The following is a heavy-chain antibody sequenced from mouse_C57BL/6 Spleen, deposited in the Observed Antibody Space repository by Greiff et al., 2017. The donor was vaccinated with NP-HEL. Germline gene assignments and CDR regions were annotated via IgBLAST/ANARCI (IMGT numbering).Heavy chain of an antibody. CDR3: ARGAYSNYGYFDV. V-gene: IGHV1-7*01. D-gene: IGHD2-5*01. CDR2: INPSSGYT. Sequence: QVQLQQSGAELAKPGASVKLSCKASGYTFTSYWMHWVKQRPGQGLEWIGYINPSSGYTKYNQKFKDKATLTADKSSSTAYMQLSSLTYEDSAVYYCARGAYSNYGYFDVWGTGTTVTVSS. J-gene: IGHJ1*03. CDR1: GYTFTSYW.